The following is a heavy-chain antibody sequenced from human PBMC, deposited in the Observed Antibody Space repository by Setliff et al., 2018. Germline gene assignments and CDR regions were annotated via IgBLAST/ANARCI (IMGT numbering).Heavy chain of an antibody. D-gene: IGHD2-21*02. Sequence: ASVKVSCKASADTFAGYYVHWVRQAPGQGLEWMGWINGNSGVTKYAQKFQGRVTMTIETSISIVYMDLTRLTSDDTAVYYCAQTKGFVDGYLDLWGQGTLVTVSS. V-gene: IGHV1-2*02. CDR2: INGNSGVT. CDR1: ADTFAGYY. J-gene: IGHJ5*02. CDR3: AQTKGFVDGYLDL.